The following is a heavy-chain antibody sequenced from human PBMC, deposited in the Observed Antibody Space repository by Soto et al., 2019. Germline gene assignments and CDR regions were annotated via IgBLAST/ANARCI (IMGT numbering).Heavy chain of an antibody. J-gene: IGHJ4*02. CDR1: GGTFSSYA. V-gene: IGHV1-69*01. Sequence: QVQLVQSGAEVKKPGSSVKVSCKGSGGTFSSYAISWVRQAPGQGLEWMGGIIPIFGTANYAQKFQGRVTITADESTSTAYKELSSLRSEDTAVYYCASFSQDTAFDYWGQGTLVTVSS. D-gene: IGHD5-18*01. CDR2: IIPIFGTA. CDR3: ASFSQDTAFDY.